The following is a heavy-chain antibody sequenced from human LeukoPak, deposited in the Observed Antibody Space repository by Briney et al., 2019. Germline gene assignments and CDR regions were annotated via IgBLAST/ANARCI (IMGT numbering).Heavy chain of an antibody. Sequence: GGSLRLSCAASGFTFSNYWMSWVRQAPGKGLEWVSNINQDGSEKSYVYSVEGRFTISRDKAKKSLYLPVNSLRAEDTAVYYCARDIYAGHDYWGQGTLLTVSS. D-gene: IGHD2-8*01. CDR2: INQDGSEK. V-gene: IGHV3-7*04. CDR3: ARDIYAGHDY. J-gene: IGHJ4*02. CDR1: GFTFSNYW.